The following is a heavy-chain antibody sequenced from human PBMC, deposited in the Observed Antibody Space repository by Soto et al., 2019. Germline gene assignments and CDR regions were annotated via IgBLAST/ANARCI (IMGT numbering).Heavy chain of an antibody. CDR2: VYHSGNT. CDR1: GDSISSDKW. J-gene: IGHJ6*02. D-gene: IGHD3-9*01. Sequence: PSETLSLTCAVSGDSISSDKWWSWVRQPPGKGLEWIGEVYHSGNTNYNPSLKSRVIISVDTSKNQFSLKLSSVTAADTAVYYCARGAGSYDILTGCHYYYYGMDVWGQGTTVTVSS. V-gene: IGHV4-4*02. CDR3: ARGAGSYDILTGCHYYYYGMDV.